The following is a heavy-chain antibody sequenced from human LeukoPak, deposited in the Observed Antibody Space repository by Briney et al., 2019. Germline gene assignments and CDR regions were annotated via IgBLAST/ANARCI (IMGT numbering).Heavy chain of an antibody. J-gene: IGHJ4*02. CDR2: ISSRSSYI. CDR1: GFTFSTYS. V-gene: IGHV3-21*04. Sequence: GGSLRLSCAASGFTFSTYSMNWVRQAPGKGLEWVSSISSRSSYIYYADSMKGRFTISRDNAKNSLYLQMNSLRAEDTAVYYCATPPTVTRNYWGQGTLVTVSS. D-gene: IGHD4-17*01. CDR3: ATPPTVTRNY.